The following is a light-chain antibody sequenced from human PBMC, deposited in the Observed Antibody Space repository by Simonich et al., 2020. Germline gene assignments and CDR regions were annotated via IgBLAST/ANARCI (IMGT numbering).Light chain of an antibody. V-gene: IGLV7-43*01. CDR3: LLYYGGAWV. CDR1: PGAVTSGYY. Sequence: QTVVTQEPSLTVSPGGTVTLTCASSPGAVTSGYYPNWFQQKPGKAPRALIYCTRNKHSRTPARSSGFLLGGKSDLTLSGVQPEDEAEYYCLLYYGGAWVFGGGTKMTVL. J-gene: IGLJ3*02. CDR2: CTR.